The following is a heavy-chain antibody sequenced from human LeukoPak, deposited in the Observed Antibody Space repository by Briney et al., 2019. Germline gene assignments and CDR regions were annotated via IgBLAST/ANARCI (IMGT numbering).Heavy chain of an antibody. J-gene: IGHJ4*02. CDR2: IFGSGGSP. V-gene: IGHV3-23*01. CDR3: WKTTLGYSSGKKPAWPVDY. CDR1: GFTFGSHV. Sequence: GGSLRLPCEASGFTFGSHVTYWVRQAPGKGLEWVAGIFGSGGSPHYADPVKGRFTISRDNSRNTVYLQIHSLSAEATAVYYCWKTTLGYSSGKKPAWPVDYWGQGTLVTVSS. D-gene: IGHD5-18*01.